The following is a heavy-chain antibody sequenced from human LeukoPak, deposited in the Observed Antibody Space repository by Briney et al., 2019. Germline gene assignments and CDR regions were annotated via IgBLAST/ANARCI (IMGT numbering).Heavy chain of an antibody. V-gene: IGHV3-21*01. CDR2: ISSSSSYI. CDR3: AIKPRYVDSLYLGR. D-gene: IGHD3-9*01. Sequence: GGSLRLSCAASGFTFTSYSMNWVRQAAGKGLEWVSSISSSSSYIYYADSVKGRFTISRDNAKNSLYMQMNSLRPEDTAVYYCAIKPRYVDSLYLGRWGQGTLVTVSS. CDR1: GFTFTSYS. J-gene: IGHJ4*02.